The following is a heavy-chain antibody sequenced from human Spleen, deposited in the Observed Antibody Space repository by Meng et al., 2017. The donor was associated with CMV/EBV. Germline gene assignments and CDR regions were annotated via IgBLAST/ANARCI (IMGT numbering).Heavy chain of an antibody. CDR3: ARGRNYAGHNPPRENWFDP. CDR1: SFSGYC. V-gene: IGHV4-34*01. CDR2: INHSGNT. D-gene: IGHD1-14*01. Sequence: SFSGYCWSWIRQPPGKGLEWIGEINHSGNTNYNPSLNSRVTISVDTSKNQFSLKLSSVTAADTAVYYGARGRNYAGHNPPRENWFDPWGQGTLVTVSS. J-gene: IGHJ5*02.